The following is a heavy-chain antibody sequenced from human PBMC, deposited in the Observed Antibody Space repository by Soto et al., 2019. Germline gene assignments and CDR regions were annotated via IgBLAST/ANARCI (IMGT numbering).Heavy chain of an antibody. J-gene: IGHJ4*02. D-gene: IGHD6-19*01. CDR1: GFTFDDYA. Sequence: GGSLRLSCAASGFTFDDYAMHWVRQAPGKGLEWVSGISWNSGSIGYADSVKGRFTISRDNAKNSLYLQMNSLRAEDTALYYCAKAPRIAVAIGYFAYWGQGTLVTVSS. V-gene: IGHV3-9*01. CDR2: ISWNSGSI. CDR3: AKAPRIAVAIGYFAY.